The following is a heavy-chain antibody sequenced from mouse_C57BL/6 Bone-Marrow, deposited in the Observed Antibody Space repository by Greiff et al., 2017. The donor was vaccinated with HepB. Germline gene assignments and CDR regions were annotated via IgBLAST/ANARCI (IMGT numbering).Heavy chain of an antibody. Sequence: DVQLQESGPGLVKPSQSLSLTCSVTGYSITSGYYWNWIRQFPGNKLEWMGYISYDGSNNYNPSLKNRISITRDTSKNQFFLKLNSVTTEDTATYYCARGGIYYDYEDYFDYWGQGTTLTVSS. CDR1: GYSITSGYY. CDR3: ARGGIYYDYEDYFDY. D-gene: IGHD2-4*01. V-gene: IGHV3-6*01. CDR2: ISYDGSN. J-gene: IGHJ2*01.